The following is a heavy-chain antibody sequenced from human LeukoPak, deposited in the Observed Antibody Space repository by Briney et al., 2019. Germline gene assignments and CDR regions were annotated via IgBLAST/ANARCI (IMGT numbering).Heavy chain of an antibody. V-gene: IGHV3-33*01. J-gene: IGHJ6*02. CDR2: IWYDGSNK. Sequence: GGSLRLSCAASGFTFSSYGMHWVRQAPGKGLGWVAVIWYDGSNKYYADSVKGRFTISRDNSKNTLYLQMNSLRAEDTAVYYCARVGDPKYYYYGMDVWGQGTTVTVSS. CDR1: GFTFSSYG. CDR3: ARVGDPKYYYYGMDV. D-gene: IGHD2-21*02.